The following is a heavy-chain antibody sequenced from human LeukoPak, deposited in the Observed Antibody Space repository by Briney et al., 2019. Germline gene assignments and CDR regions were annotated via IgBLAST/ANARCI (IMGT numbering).Heavy chain of an antibody. CDR2: IHYSGST. Sequence: PSETLSLTCSVSGYSISSAYYWGWIRQPPGKGLEWIATIHYSGSTYYNPSLKSRVTISLDTSKNQFSLQLNSVTPEDTAVYYCARARVVGARASAFDIWGQGTMVTVSS. J-gene: IGHJ3*02. D-gene: IGHD1-26*01. CDR1: GYSISSAYY. V-gene: IGHV4-38-2*02. CDR3: ARARVVGARASAFDI.